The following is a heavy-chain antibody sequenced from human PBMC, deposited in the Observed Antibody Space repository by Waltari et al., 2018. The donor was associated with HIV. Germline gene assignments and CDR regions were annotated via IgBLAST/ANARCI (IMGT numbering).Heavy chain of an antibody. V-gene: IGHV3-7*01. D-gene: IGHD3-10*01. Sequence: EVRLVESGGGWVQPGGSLTLTCETSGFTFSFYWLSWVRQAPGKGLWWVAKINQAGTERHYVDSVRCRFTISRDNGKRSSFLQMNSLTVEDTAVYYCATTHGSGDYDNDFDYWGQGTLV. J-gene: IGHJ4*02. CDR2: INQAGTER. CDR3: ATTHGSGDYDNDFDY. CDR1: GFTFSFYW.